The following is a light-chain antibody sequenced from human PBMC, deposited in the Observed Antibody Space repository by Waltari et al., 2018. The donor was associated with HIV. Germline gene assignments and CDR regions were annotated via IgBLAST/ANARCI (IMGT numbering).Light chain of an antibody. CDR1: SPNIGAGPD. V-gene: IGLV1-40*01. Sequence: TQPPSVSGAPGQRVTISCTGTSPNIGAGPDVHWYQQLPGTAPKPLIFGNDNRPSGVPDRFSGSKSGSSASLAITGLQPEDEGDYYCQSFDNTLRGVFGGGTKLTVL. J-gene: IGLJ3*02. CDR3: QSFDNTLRGV. CDR2: GND.